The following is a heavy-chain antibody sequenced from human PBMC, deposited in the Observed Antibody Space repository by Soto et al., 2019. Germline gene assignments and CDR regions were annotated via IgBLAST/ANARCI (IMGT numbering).Heavy chain of an antibody. CDR1: GFTFSSYW. D-gene: IGHD1-7*01. V-gene: IGHV3-74*01. CDR3: ARDNWNSY. Sequence: EVQLVESGGGLVQPGGSVRLSCAASGFTFSSYWMHWVRQAPGKGLMWVSRIHNDGSTTRYADSVMGRFTISRDNAKNTLYLQMSSLRVEDTAVYYCARDNWNSYWGQGTLVTVSS. CDR2: IHNDGSTT. J-gene: IGHJ4*01.